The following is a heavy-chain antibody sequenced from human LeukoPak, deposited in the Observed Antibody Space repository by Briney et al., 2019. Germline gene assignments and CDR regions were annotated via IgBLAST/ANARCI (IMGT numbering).Heavy chain of an antibody. D-gene: IGHD5-24*01. CDR2: IYNSGRT. V-gene: IGHV4-59*01. CDR1: GGSISDYH. CDR3: AREGEMATIESGLGY. Sequence: SETLSLTCTVSGGSISDYHWSWIRQPPGKGLEYIGYIYNSGRTVYNPSLKSRVTKSADTSKKQFSLKLTSVPAADTAVYYCAREGEMATIESGLGYWGEGTLVTVSS. J-gene: IGHJ4*02.